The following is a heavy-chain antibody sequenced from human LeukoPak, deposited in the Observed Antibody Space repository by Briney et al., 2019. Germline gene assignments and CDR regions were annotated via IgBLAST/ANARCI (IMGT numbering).Heavy chain of an antibody. CDR1: GGSFSGYY. J-gene: IGHJ3*02. D-gene: IGHD6-19*01. CDR2: IYYSGST. Sequence: PSETLSLTCAVYGGSFSGYYWSWIRQPPGKGLEWIGYIYYSGSTNYNPSLKSRVTISVDTSKNQFSLKLSSVTAADTAVYYCARLFSSSGWYRAFDIWGQGTMVTVSS. CDR3: ARLFSSSGWYRAFDI. V-gene: IGHV4-59*08.